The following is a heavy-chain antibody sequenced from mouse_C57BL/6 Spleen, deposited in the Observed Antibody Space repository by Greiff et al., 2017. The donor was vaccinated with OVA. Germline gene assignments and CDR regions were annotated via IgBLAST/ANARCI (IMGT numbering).Heavy chain of an antibody. CDR2: IYPGDGAT. J-gene: IGHJ4*01. V-gene: IGHV1-80*01. D-gene: IGHD1-1*01. CDR3: ARDRGSYYAMDN. Sequence: VQLQQSGAELVKPGASVNISCKASVYAFSSYWMNWVKQRPGKVLEWIGQIYPGDGATHFNGRLKGTATLTADKSSSTAYMQLSSLTSEDAAVYFCARDRGSYYAMDNWGQGTSVTVSS. CDR1: VYAFSSYW.